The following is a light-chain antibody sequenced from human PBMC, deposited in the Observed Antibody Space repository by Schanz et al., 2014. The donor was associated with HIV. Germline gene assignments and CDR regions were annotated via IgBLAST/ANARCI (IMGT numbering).Light chain of an antibody. V-gene: IGLV2-8*01. CDR3: CSCTNTNTWV. J-gene: IGLJ3*02. Sequence: QSALTQPPSASGSPGQSVTISCTGTSSDVGGYNYVSWYQQHPGKAPKLMIYEVSKRPSGVPNRFSGSKSGNTAYLTISGLQAEDEADYYCCSCTNTNTWVFGGGTKLTVL. CDR2: EVS. CDR1: SSDVGGYNY.